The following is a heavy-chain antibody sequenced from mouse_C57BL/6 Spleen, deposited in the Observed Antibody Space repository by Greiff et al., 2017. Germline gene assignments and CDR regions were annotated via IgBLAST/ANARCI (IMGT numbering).Heavy chain of an antibody. CDR2: IDPSDSYT. CDR3: GRRGDVGWYFDG. Sequence: QVQLQQPGAELVMPEASVKLSCKASGYTFTSYWMHWVKQRPGQGLGWIGEIDPSDSYTNYNQKFKGKSTLTVDKSSSTAYMQLRSLTSEDSAVFYCGRRGDVGWYFDGWGIWTTVSV. CDR1: GYTFTSYW. J-gene: IGHJ1*03. V-gene: IGHV1-69*01. D-gene: IGHD3-3*01.